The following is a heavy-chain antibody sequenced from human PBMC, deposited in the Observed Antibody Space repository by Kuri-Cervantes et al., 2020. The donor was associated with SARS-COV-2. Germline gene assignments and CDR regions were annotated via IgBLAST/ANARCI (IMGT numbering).Heavy chain of an antibody. V-gene: IGHV3-23*01. CDR2: ISGSGGST. D-gene: IGHD2-15*01. J-gene: IGHJ4*02. CDR3: ASPGELYPHQPQYYFDY. Sequence: GESLKISCAASGFTFSSYAMSWVRQAPGKGLEWVSAISGSGGSTYYADSVKGRFTISRDNSKNTLYLQMNSLRAEDTAVYYCASPGELYPHQPQYYFDYWGQGTLVTDSS. CDR1: GFTFSSYA.